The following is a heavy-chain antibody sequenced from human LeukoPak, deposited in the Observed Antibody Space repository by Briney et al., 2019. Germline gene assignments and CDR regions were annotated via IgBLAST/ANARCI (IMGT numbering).Heavy chain of an antibody. J-gene: IGHJ6*02. Sequence: SETLSLTCTVSGGSISSYYWSWIRQPPGKGLECIGYIYYSGSTNYNPSLKSRVTISVDTSKNQFSLKLSSVTAADTAVYYCAREKAARPYYYGMDVWGQGTTVTVSS. CDR1: GGSISSYY. CDR2: IYYSGST. CDR3: AREKAARPYYYGMDV. D-gene: IGHD6-6*01. V-gene: IGHV4-59*01.